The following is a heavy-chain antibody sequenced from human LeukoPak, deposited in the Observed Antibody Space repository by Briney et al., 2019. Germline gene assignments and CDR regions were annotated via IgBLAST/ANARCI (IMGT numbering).Heavy chain of an antibody. D-gene: IGHD5-12*01. CDR1: GFTFSSYS. CDR3: ARDRDIVATNDY. J-gene: IGHJ4*02. Sequence: GGSLRLSCAASGFTFSSYSMNWVRQAPGKGLEWVSSISSSSSYIYYADSVKGRFTISRDNAKNSLYLQMNSLRAEDTAVCYCARDRDIVATNDYWGQGTLVTVSS. CDR2: ISSSSSYI. V-gene: IGHV3-21*01.